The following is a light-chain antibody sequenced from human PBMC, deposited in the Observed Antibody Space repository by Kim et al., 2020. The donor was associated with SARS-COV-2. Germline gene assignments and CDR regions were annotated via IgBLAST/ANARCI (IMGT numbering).Light chain of an antibody. J-gene: IGKJ1*01. CDR1: QSVLYSSNNKNY. CDR2: WAS. Sequence: ATINCNSSQSVLYSSNNKNYLAWYQQKPGQPPKLLIYWASTRESGVPDRFSGSGSGTDFTLTISSLQAEDVAVYYCQQYYSIPWTFGQGTKVDIK. CDR3: QQYYSIPWT. V-gene: IGKV4-1*01.